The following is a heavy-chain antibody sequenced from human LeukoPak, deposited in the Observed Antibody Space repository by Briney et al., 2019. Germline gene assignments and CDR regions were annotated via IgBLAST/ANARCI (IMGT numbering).Heavy chain of an antibody. D-gene: IGHD2-21*02. J-gene: IGHJ1*01. CDR2: ISGSGGST. CDR1: GFTFSSYA. CDR3: AKDNQEHIVVVTALWTEYFQH. Sequence: PGGSLRLSCAASGFTFSSYAMSWVRQAPGKGLEWVSAISGSGGSTYYADSVKGRFTISRDNSKNTLYLQMNSLRAEDTAVYYCAKDNQEHIVVVTALWTEYFQHWGQGTLVTVSS. V-gene: IGHV3-23*01.